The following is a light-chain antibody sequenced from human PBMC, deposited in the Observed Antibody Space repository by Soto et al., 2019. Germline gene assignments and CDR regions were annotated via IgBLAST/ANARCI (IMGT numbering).Light chain of an antibody. V-gene: IGKV3-20*01. J-gene: IGKJ1*01. Sequence: EIVLTQSPGTLSLSPGERATLSCRASQSVSSSYLAWYQQKPGQAPRLLIYGASSRATGIPDRFSGSGSGTHFTLTISRLEPEDFGVYYCQQYGSSPPRTFGQGTKVEIK. CDR2: GAS. CDR1: QSVSSSY. CDR3: QQYGSSPPRT.